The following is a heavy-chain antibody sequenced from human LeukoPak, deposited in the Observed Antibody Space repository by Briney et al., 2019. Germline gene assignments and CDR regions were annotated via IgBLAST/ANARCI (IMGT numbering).Heavy chain of an antibody. J-gene: IGHJ4*02. Sequence: GGSLRLSCAASGTIFSNLWMIWVRQAPGKGLEWVGRIKSKYDGETTDYGVPVKGRFTISRDESRNTLYLQMNGLKIEDTAVYYCVTDDPYTRGWALNYWGQGTLVTVSS. CDR3: VTDDPYTRGWALNY. CDR2: IKSKYDGETT. CDR1: GTIFSNLW. D-gene: IGHD6-19*01. V-gene: IGHV3-15*01.